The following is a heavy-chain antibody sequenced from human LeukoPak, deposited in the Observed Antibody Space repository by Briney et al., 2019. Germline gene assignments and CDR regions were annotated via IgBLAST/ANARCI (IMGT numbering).Heavy chain of an antibody. CDR3: ARDFGSIAVAGPDSY. CDR2: IIPVLGIA. CDR1: GGTFSSYA. V-gene: IGHV1-69*04. D-gene: IGHD6-19*01. J-gene: IGHJ4*02. Sequence: SVKVSCKASGGTFSSYAISWVRQAPGQGLEWMGRIIPVLGIANYAQKFQGRVTITADKSTSTAYMELSSLRSEDTAVYYCARDFGSIAVAGPDSYWGQGTLVTVSS.